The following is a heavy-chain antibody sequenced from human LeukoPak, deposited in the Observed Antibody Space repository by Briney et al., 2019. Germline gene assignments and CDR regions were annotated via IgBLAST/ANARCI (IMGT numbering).Heavy chain of an antibody. V-gene: IGHV4-39*07. J-gene: IGHJ3*02. CDR3: ARRPLSPRTRAFDI. CDR2: INHSGST. Sequence: SETLSLTCTVSGVSISSSNSYWGWIRQPPGKGLEWIGEINHSGSTNYNPSLKSRVTISVDTSNNQFSLKLSSVTAADTAVYYCARRPLSPRTRAFDIWGRGTMVTVSS. D-gene: IGHD1-14*01. CDR1: GVSISSSNSY.